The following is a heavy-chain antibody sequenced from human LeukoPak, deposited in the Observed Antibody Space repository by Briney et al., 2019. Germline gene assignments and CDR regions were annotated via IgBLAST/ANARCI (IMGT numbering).Heavy chain of an antibody. CDR1: GGSISSYY. Sequence: SETLSLTCTVSGGSISSYYWSWIRQPAGKGLEWIGRIYTSGSTNYNPSLKSRVTMSVDTSKNQFSLKLSSVTAADTAVYYCAIHFDISAVPLYYFDYWGQGTLVTVSS. CDR2: IYTSGST. J-gene: IGHJ4*02. CDR3: AIHFDISAVPLYYFDY. V-gene: IGHV4-4*07. D-gene: IGHD3-22*01.